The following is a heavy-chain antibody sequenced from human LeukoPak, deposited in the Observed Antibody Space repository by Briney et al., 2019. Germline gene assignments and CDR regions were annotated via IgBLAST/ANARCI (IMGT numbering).Heavy chain of an antibody. D-gene: IGHD6-19*01. J-gene: IGHJ4*02. Sequence: GGSLRLSCAASGFTFSSYGMHWVRQAPGKGLEWVAFIRYDGSNKYYADSVKGRFTISRDNSKNTLYLQMNSLRAEDTAVYYCARRSGIAVAGAFDYWGQGTLVTVSS. CDR2: IRYDGSNK. V-gene: IGHV3-33*08. CDR3: ARRSGIAVAGAFDY. CDR1: GFTFSSYG.